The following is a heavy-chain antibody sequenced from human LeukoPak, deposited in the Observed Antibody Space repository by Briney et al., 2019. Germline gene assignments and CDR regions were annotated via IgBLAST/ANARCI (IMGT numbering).Heavy chain of an antibody. D-gene: IGHD3-3*01. CDR1: GYTFTSYG. CDR2: ISAYNGNT. Sequence: ASVKVSCKASGYTFTSYGISWVRQAPGQGLEWMGWISAYNGNTNYAQKLQGRVTMTTDTSTSTAYMELRSLRSDDTAVYYCARAHEYDFWSGYYYWGQGTLVTVSS. J-gene: IGHJ4*02. V-gene: IGHV1-18*01. CDR3: ARAHEYDFWSGYYY.